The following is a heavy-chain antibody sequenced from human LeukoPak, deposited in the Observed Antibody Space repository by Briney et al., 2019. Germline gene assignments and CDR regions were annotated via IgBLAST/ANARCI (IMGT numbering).Heavy chain of an antibody. CDR1: GGTFSSYA. J-gene: IGHJ6*02. V-gene: IGHV1-69*01. Sequence: SVKVSCKASGGTFSSYAISWVRQAPGQGLEWMGGIIPIFGTANYAQKFQGRVTITADESTSTAYMELSSLRSEDTAVYYCARVLDKGNYYYYYGMDVWGQGTTVTVSS. CDR3: ARVLDKGNYYYYYGMDV. CDR2: IIPIFGTA.